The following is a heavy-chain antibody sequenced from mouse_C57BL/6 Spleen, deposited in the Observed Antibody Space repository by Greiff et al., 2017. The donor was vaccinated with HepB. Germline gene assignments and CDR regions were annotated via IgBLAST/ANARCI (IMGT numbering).Heavy chain of an antibody. CDR1: GYTFTGYW. V-gene: IGHV1-9*01. Sequence: QVQLQQSGAELMKPGASVKLSCKATGYTFTGYWIEWVKQRPGHGLEWIGEILPGSGSTTYNEKFKGKATFTADTSSNTAYMQLSSLTTEDSAIYYCARCIYDYDDAPYYFDYWGQGTTLTVSS. D-gene: IGHD2-4*01. J-gene: IGHJ2*01. CDR3: ARCIYDYDDAPYYFDY. CDR2: ILPGSGST.